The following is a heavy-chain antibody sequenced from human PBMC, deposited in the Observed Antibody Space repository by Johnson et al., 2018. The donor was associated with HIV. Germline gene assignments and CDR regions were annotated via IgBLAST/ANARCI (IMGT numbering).Heavy chain of an antibody. CDR2: IKQDGSEK. Sequence: VQLVESGGGLVQPGGSLKLSCAASGFTFSSYWMSWVRQAPGKGLEWVANIKQDGSEKYYVDSVKGRFTISRDNSKNTLYLQMNSLKVEDTAVYYCARDKGSWFDDAFDIWGQGTMVTVSS. CDR3: ARDKGSWFDDAFDI. D-gene: IGHD6-13*01. J-gene: IGHJ3*02. V-gene: IGHV3-7*01. CDR1: GFTFSSYW.